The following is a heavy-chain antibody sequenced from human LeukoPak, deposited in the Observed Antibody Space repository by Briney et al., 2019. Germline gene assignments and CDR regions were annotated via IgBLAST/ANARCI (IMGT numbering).Heavy chain of an antibody. CDR3: ARQMGYCSGGNCRNFDY. CDR1: GYSFTSYW. J-gene: IGHJ4*02. CDR2: IYPGDSDT. D-gene: IGHD2-15*01. Sequence: GESLKISCKGSGYSFTSYWIGWVRQMPGKGLEWMGIIYPGDSDTRYSPSFQGQVTISADKSISTAYLQWSSLKASDTATYYCARQMGYCSGGNCRNFDYWGQGTLVTVSS. V-gene: IGHV5-51*01.